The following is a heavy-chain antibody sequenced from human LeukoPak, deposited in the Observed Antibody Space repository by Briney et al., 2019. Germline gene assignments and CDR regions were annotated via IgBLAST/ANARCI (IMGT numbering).Heavy chain of an antibody. V-gene: IGHV3-7*01. Sequence: PGGSLRLSCEASGFDFRNYYMSWVRQAPGKGLEWLANIKYDGTYTNYKDAVKRRLTLSRDNAKNSVYLQMNSLRAEDTAVYYCTRDEGATVATYRFDFWGRGTLVTVS. CDR2: IKYDGTYT. CDR1: GFDFRNYY. J-gene: IGHJ4*02. CDR3: TRDEGATVATYRFDF. D-gene: IGHD4-23*01.